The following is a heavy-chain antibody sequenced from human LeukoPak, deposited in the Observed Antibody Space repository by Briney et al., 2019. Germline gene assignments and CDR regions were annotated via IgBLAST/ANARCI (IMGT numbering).Heavy chain of an antibody. CDR3: ARAQRISRYFDWLLSEVVDWFDP. CDR1: GGSISSYY. CDR2: IYYSGST. J-gene: IGHJ5*02. V-gene: IGHV4-59*01. Sequence: PSETLSLTCTVSGGSISSYYWSWIRQPPGKGLEWIGYIYYSGSTNYNSSLKSRVTISVDTSKNQFSLKLSSVTAADTAVYYCARAQRISRYFDWLLSEVVDWFDPWGQGTLVTVSS. D-gene: IGHD3-9*01.